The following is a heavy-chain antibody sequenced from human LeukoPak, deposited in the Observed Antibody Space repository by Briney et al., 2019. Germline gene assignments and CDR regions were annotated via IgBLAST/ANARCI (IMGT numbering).Heavy chain of an antibody. J-gene: IGHJ4*02. V-gene: IGHV3-23*01. Sequence: PGGSLRLSCAASGFTFSSYAMNWVRQAPGKGLEWVSTISGSGGSTFYADSVKGRFTISRDNSKNTLYLQMNSLRAEDTAVHYCAKVKCGGDCYDYFDYWGQGTLVTVSS. CDR3: AKVKCGGDCYDYFDY. CDR2: ISGSGGST. D-gene: IGHD2-21*02. CDR1: GFTFSSYA.